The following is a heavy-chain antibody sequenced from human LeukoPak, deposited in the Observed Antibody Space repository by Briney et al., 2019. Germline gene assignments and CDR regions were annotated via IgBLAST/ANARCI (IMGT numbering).Heavy chain of an antibody. D-gene: IGHD3-9*01. Sequence: PGGSLRLSCAASGFSFTNYGFHWVRQAPGKGLEWVAVISLDGNNKYYEDSVKGRFTISRDNSKNTLYLQMNSLRAEDTAVYYCARESFYFDAVSFDYWGQGTLVTVSS. CDR2: ISLDGNNK. CDR3: ARESFYFDAVSFDY. V-gene: IGHV3-30*03. CDR1: GFSFTNYG. J-gene: IGHJ4*02.